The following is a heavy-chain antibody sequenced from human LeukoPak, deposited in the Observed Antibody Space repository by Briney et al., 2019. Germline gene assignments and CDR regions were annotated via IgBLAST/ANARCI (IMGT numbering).Heavy chain of an antibody. CDR3: AKGAATAGILDY. CDR1: GFTFSSYA. CDR2: ITSGGST. D-gene: IGHD6-13*01. Sequence: PGGSLRLSCAASGFTFSSYAMSWVRQAPGKGLEWVSTITSGGSTYYADSVKGRFTISRDNSKNTLYLQMNSLRAEDTAVYYCAKGAATAGILDYWGQGTLVTASS. J-gene: IGHJ4*02. V-gene: IGHV3-23*01.